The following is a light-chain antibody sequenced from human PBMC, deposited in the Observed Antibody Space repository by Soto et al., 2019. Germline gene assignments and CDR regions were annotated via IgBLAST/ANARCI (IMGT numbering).Light chain of an antibody. CDR2: YNN. CDR1: SSNIGSNT. Sequence: QLVLTQPPSASGTPGQRVTISCSGSSSNIGSNTVNWYQQLPGTAPKLLIYYNNQRPSGVPDRFSGSKSGTSASLAISGLQSEDEADYYCASWDDSLNVVVFGGGTKLTVL. CDR3: ASWDDSLNVVV. V-gene: IGLV1-44*01. J-gene: IGLJ2*01.